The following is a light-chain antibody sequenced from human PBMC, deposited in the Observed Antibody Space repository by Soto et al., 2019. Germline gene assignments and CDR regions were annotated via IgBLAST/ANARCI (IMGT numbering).Light chain of an antibody. CDR1: QSVRSGS. J-gene: IGKJ2*01. CDR3: HHYADSPYT. V-gene: IGKV3-20*01. Sequence: EIVLTQSPGTLSLSPGEGATLSCRASQSVRSGSLAWYQQKPGQAPRLLIFGASSRATDIPDRFSGSGSGTDFTLTITRVDTEDFAVYYCHHYADSPYTFGQATKLEI. CDR2: GAS.